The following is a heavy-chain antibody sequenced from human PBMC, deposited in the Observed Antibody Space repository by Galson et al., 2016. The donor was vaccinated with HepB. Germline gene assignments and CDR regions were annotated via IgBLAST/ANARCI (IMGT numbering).Heavy chain of an antibody. V-gene: IGHV1-2*06. D-gene: IGHD1-26*01. CDR2: INPSRGDT. Sequence: SVKVSCKASGYIFTHYYIHWVRQAPGQGLEWMGRINPSRGDTIYAQNFRGRVTMTRDMSISTAYLDLTSDDTAVYFCAGGTVGAVDYWGQGTLVTVSS. CDR1: GYIFTHYY. J-gene: IGHJ4*02. CDR3: AGGTVGAVDY.